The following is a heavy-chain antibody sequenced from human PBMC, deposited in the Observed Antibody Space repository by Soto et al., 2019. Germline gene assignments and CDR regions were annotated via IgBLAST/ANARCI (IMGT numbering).Heavy chain of an antibody. Sequence: EVQLVQSGAEVKKPGESLRISCKGSGYSFTSYWISWVRQMPGKGLEWMGRIDPSDSYTNYSPSFQGHVTISADKSISTAYLQWSSLKASDTAMYYCATLLAASGDNDLTFDYWGQGSLVTVSS. CDR3: ATLLAASGDNDLTFDY. D-gene: IGHD6-13*01. J-gene: IGHJ4*02. CDR2: IDPSDSYT. CDR1: GYSFTSYW. V-gene: IGHV5-10-1*01.